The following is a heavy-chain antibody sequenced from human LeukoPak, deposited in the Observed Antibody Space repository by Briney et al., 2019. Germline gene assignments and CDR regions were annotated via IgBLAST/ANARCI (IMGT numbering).Heavy chain of an antibody. D-gene: IGHD6-13*01. V-gene: IGHV1-8*03. CDR1: GGTFSSYA. CDR2: MNPKSGNT. CDR3: ARVPGYSSSWSPLALDY. Sequence: ASVTVSCKAYGGTFSSYAISWVRQAPGQGLEWMGWMNPKSGNTGYAQKFQGRVTITRNTSISTAYMEVTSLRSEDTAVYYCARVPGYSSSWSPLALDYWGQGTLVTVSS. J-gene: IGHJ4*02.